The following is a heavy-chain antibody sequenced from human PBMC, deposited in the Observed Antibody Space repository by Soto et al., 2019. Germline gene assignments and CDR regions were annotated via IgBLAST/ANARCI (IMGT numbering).Heavy chain of an antibody. Sequence: QITLKESGPTLVKPSQTLTLTCTFSGFSLSTSGVGVGWIRQPPGKALEWLALIYWDDDKRYSPSLKSRLTITKGTSKNQVVLTLTHVDPVDTATYYFGLMRVTMIVGAGHVHHWGQDTLVTVSS. CDR3: GLMRVTMIVGAGHVHH. V-gene: IGHV2-5*02. CDR1: GFSLSTSGVG. CDR2: IYWDDDK. D-gene: IGHD3-22*01. J-gene: IGHJ1*01.